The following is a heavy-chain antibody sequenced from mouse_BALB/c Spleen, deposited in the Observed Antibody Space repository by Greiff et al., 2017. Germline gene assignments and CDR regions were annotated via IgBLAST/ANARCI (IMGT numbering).Heavy chain of an antibody. J-gene: IGHJ1*01. CDR1: GFTFSSYA. V-gene: IGHV5-6-5*01. CDR2: ISSGGST. CDR3: AREGYGNYGWYFDV. Sequence: DVMLVESGGGLVKPGGSLKLSCAASGFTFSSYAMSWVRQTPEKRLEWVASISSGGSTYYPDSVKGRFTISRDNARNILYLQMSSLRSEDTAMYYCAREGYGNYGWYFDVWGAGTTVTVSS. D-gene: IGHD2-1*01.